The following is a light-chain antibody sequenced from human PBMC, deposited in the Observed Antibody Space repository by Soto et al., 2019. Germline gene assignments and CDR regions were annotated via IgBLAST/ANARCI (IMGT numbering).Light chain of an antibody. V-gene: IGKV3-15*01. Sequence: EIVWTQSPVTLSLSPGWRSTLSCRASQSISDTLAWYQQKPGQAPRLLIHGASTRATGFPARFSGSGSGTDFTLTISSLQSEDFAIYYCQQYNNWPWTFGQGTKVDIK. J-gene: IGKJ1*01. CDR3: QQYNNWPWT. CDR1: QSISDT. CDR2: GAS.